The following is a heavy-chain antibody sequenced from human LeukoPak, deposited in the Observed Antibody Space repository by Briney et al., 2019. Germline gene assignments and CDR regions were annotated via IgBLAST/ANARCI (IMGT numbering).Heavy chain of an antibody. V-gene: IGHV3-30*02. CDR2: IRYDGSNK. CDR1: GFTFSSYG. J-gene: IGHJ4*02. Sequence: GGSLRLSCAASGFTFSSYGMHWVRQAPGKGLEWVAFIRYDGSNKYYADSVKGRFTISRDNSKNTLYLQMNSLRAEDTAVYYCAKGTSEELFDYWGQGTLVTVSS. CDR3: AKGTSEELFDY. D-gene: IGHD1-26*01.